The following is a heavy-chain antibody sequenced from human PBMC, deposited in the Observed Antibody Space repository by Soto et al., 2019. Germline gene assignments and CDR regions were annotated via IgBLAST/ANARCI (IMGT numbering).Heavy chain of an antibody. V-gene: IGHV3-9*01. Sequence: EVQLVESGGGLVQPGRSLRLSCAASGFTFDDYAMHWVRQAPGKGLEWVSGISWNSGSIGYADSVKGRFTISRDNAKNSLYLQMNSLRAEDTALYYCAKDGFGGDYEGVYFQHWGQGTLVTVSS. D-gene: IGHD3-10*01. CDR2: ISWNSGSI. J-gene: IGHJ1*01. CDR3: AKDGFGGDYEGVYFQH. CDR1: GFTFDDYA.